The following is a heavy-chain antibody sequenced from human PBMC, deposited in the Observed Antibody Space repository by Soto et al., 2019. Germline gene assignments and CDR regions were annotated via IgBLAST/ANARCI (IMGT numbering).Heavy chain of an antibody. Sequence: SETLSLTCTVSGGSISSYYWSWIRQPPGKGLEWIGYIYYSGSTNYNPSLKSRVTISVDTSKNQFSLKLSSVTAADTAVYYCARAHVVRGVTNWFDPWGQGTLVTVSS. V-gene: IGHV4-59*01. J-gene: IGHJ5*02. CDR1: GGSISSYY. D-gene: IGHD3-10*01. CDR2: IYYSGST. CDR3: ARAHVVRGVTNWFDP.